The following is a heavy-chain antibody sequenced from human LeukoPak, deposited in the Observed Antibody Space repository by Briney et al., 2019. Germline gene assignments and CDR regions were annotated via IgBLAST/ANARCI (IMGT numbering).Heavy chain of an antibody. Sequence: ASVKVSCKASGYTFTGYYMHWVRQAPGQGLEWMGWINPNSGGTNYAQKLQGRVTMTTDTSTSTAYMELRSLRSDDTAVYYCARGLTGEPGDWFDPWGQGSPVTVSS. J-gene: IGHJ5*02. CDR1: GYTFTGYY. D-gene: IGHD7-27*01. V-gene: IGHV1-2*02. CDR2: INPNSGGT. CDR3: ARGLTGEPGDWFDP.